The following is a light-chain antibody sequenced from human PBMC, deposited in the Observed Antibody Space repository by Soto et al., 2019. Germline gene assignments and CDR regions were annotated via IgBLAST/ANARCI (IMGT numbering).Light chain of an antibody. Sequence: ETVLTQSPGTLSLSPGERATLSCRASQTSRSNYLAWYRQTPGQAPRLLIYGASNRATGIADRFSGSGSGTDFSLIISRLEPEDFSLYYCQQYVSSPWTFGQGTKVEIK. CDR1: QTSRSNY. V-gene: IGKV3-20*01. J-gene: IGKJ1*01. CDR3: QQYVSSPWT. CDR2: GAS.